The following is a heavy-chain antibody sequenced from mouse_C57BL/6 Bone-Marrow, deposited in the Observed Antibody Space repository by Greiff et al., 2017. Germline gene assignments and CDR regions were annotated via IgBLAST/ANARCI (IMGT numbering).Heavy chain of an antibody. D-gene: IGHD1-1*01. V-gene: IGHV1-69*01. Sequence: QVQLQQSGAELVMPGASVKLSCKASGYTFTSYWMHWVKQRPGQGLEWIGEIDPSDSYTNYNQKFKGKSTLTVDKSSSTAYMQLSSLTSEDSAVYYFARAGHYYGSSYGYFDVGGTGTTVTVSS. CDR3: ARAGHYYGSSYGYFDV. CDR1: GYTFTSYW. J-gene: IGHJ1*03. CDR2: IDPSDSYT.